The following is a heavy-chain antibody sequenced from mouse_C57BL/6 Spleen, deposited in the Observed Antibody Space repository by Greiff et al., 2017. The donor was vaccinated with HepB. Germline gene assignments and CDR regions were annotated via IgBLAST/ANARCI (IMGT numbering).Heavy chain of an antibody. D-gene: IGHD1-1*01. CDR3: ARSYYYGSRPWFDY. CDR1: GFNIKNTY. J-gene: IGHJ3*01. CDR2: IDPANGNT. Sequence: VQLQQSVAELVRPGASVKLSCTASGFNIKNTYMHWVKQRPEQGLEWIGRIDPANGNTKYAPKFQGKATITADTSSNTAYLQLSSLTSADTAIYYGARSYYYGSRPWFDYWGQGTLVTVSA. V-gene: IGHV14-3*01.